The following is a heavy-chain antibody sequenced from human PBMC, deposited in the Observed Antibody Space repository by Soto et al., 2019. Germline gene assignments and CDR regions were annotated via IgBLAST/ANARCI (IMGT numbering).Heavy chain of an antibody. V-gene: IGHV4-31*03. CDR2: IYYSGST. J-gene: IGHJ3*02. CDR3: ARDKSPYDSSGYYGGQGAFDI. D-gene: IGHD3-22*01. Sequence: SETLSLTCTVSGGSISSGGYYWSWIRQHPGKGLEWIGYIYYSGSTYYNPSLKSRVTISVDTSKNQFSLKLSSVTAADTAVYYCARDKSPYDSSGYYGGQGAFDIWGKGTMVTVAS. CDR1: GGSISSGGYY.